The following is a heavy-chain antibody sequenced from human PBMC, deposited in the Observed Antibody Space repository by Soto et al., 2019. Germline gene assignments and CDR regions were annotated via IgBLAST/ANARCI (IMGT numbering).Heavy chain of an antibody. D-gene: IGHD6-13*01. J-gene: IGHJ5*02. V-gene: IGHV3-23*01. CDR2: ISDNDGTT. Sequence: PGGTLRLSCAASEFTFSNYAISWVRQAPGKGLEWVSSISDNDGTTYYAVSVKGRFTISRDNSMNMLYLQMNSLRAAYTAVYYCARLSHRIRGAAAGTSFDPWGQGTLVTVSS. CDR1: EFTFSNYA. CDR3: ARLSHRIRGAAAGTSFDP.